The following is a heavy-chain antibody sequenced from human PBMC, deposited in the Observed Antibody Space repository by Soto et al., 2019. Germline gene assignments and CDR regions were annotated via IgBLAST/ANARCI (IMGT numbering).Heavy chain of an antibody. D-gene: IGHD2-8*01. CDR3: AKDIEVVLMVYARQNAFDI. Sequence: GGSLRLSCAASGFTFDDYAMHWVRQAPGKGLEWVSGISWNSGSIGYADSVKGRFTISRDNAKNSLYLQMNSLRAEDTALYYCAKDIEVVLMVYARQNAFDIWGQGTMVTVSS. CDR2: ISWNSGSI. V-gene: IGHV3-9*01. CDR1: GFTFDDYA. J-gene: IGHJ3*02.